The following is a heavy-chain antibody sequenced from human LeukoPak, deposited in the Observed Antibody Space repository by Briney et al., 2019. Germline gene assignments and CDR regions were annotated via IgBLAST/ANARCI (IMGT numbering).Heavy chain of an antibody. Sequence: SVTVSFKCSGYTFTCYHIHWVRQPPAQGLEWVGWDNTNCGRTNYAQKFQRRVRLVRDTSISTADLELSRLRSDDRAVYYCTSASTGMAEFDY. D-gene: IGHD5-18*01. J-gene: IGHJ4*01. CDR3: TSASTGMAEFDY. CDR1: GYTFTCYH. V-gene: IGHV1-2*02. CDR2: DNTNCGRT.